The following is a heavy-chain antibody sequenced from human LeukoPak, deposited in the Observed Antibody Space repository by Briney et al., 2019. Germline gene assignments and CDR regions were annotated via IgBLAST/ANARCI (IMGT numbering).Heavy chain of an antibody. V-gene: IGHV3-23*01. CDR2: ISENGRST. CDR1: GFSFSASS. Sequence: GVLRLSCAASGFSFSASSMSWVRQTPGKGLEWVSSISENGRSTYYADSVKGRFTISRDNSKNTLYLQMNSLRAEDTAVYYCARASSYGGNFRWGQGTLVTVSS. D-gene: IGHD4-17*01. CDR3: ARASSYGGNFR. J-gene: IGHJ4*02.